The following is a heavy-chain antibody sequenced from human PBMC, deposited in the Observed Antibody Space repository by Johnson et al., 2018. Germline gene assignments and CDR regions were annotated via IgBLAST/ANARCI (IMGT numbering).Heavy chain of an antibody. V-gene: IGHV4-30-4*01. Sequence: QVQLQESGPGLVKPSQTLSLTCTVSGGSISSGDYYWSWIRQPPGKGLEWIGYIYYSGSTYYNPSPKSRVTISVDTSKNQFSRKLSSVTAGDTAVYYCARVPRWFGESPPYYYYMDVWGKGTTVTVSS. CDR2: IYYSGST. CDR3: ARVPRWFGESPPYYYYMDV. CDR1: GGSISSGDYY. D-gene: IGHD3-10*01. J-gene: IGHJ6*03.